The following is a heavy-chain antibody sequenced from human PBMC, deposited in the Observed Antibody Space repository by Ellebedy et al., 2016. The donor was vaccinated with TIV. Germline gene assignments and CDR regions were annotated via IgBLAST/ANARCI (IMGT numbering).Heavy chain of an antibody. D-gene: IGHD3-3*01. CDR1: GFTFSSYA. Sequence: GESLKISXAASGFTFSSYAMSWVRQAPGKGLEWVSAISGSGGSTYYADSVKGRFTISRDNSKNTLYLQMNSLRAEDTAVYYCARVLFAFDIWGQGTMVTVSS. J-gene: IGHJ3*02. CDR2: ISGSGGST. CDR3: ARVLFAFDI. V-gene: IGHV3-23*01.